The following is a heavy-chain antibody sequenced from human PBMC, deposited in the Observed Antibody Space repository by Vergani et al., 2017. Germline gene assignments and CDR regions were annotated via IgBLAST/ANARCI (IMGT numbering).Heavy chain of an antibody. D-gene: IGHD1-1*01. CDR1: GFTFSNAW. J-gene: IGHJ6*03. V-gene: IGHV3-15*01. CDR3: TTAGWNLHPNYYYYMDV. Sequence: EVQLVESGGGLVKPGGSLRLSCAASGFTFSNAWMTWVRQAPGKVLEWVGRIKSNTDGGTTHYAAPVKGRFTISRDDSENTLYLQMNSLKSEDTAVYYCTTAGWNLHPNYYYYMDVWGKGTMVTVSS. CDR2: IKSNTDGGTT.